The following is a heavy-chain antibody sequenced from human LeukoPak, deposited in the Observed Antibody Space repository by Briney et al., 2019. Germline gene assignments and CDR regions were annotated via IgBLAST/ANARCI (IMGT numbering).Heavy chain of an antibody. J-gene: IGHJ4*02. Sequence: GGSLRLSCAASGLTVSSNYMSWVRQAPGKGLEWVSVIYSAGNTFYTDSVKGRFTISRDNSKNMLYLQMNSLRAEDTAVYCCARETGERHIDYWGQGTLVTVSS. CDR3: ARETGERHIDY. CDR1: GLTVSSNY. CDR2: IYSAGNT. V-gene: IGHV3-66*01.